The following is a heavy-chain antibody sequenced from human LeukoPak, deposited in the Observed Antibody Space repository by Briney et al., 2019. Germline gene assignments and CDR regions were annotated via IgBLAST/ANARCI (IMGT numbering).Heavy chain of an antibody. V-gene: IGHV3-33*01. D-gene: IGHD6-19*01. CDR1: GFTFKSYG. CDR2: IWYDGSKQ. J-gene: IGHJ5*02. Sequence: PGGSLRLSCVASGFTFKSYGMHWVRQAPGKGLEWVALIWYDGSKQYYADSVKGRFTISRDNSKNTLHLQMNSLRAEDTAVFYCARLIGWSRFDPWGQGALVTVSS. CDR3: ARLIGWSRFDP.